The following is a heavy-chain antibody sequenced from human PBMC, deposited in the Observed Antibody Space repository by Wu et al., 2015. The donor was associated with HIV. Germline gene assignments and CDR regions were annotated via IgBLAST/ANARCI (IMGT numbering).Heavy chain of an antibody. CDR2: IIPISGTT. D-gene: IGHD3-10*01. J-gene: IGHJ5*02. CDR3: ARELEDPAIMVRAGFDP. CDR1: GGTFSSYT. Sequence: QVQLAQSGAEVKKPGSSVRVSCKASGGTFSSYTFNWVRQAPGQGLEWMGRIIPISGTTDYAQKFQGRVTITSDVYTSTAYMEMSSLRSEDTAIYYCARELEDPAIMVRAGFDPWGQGTLVTVSS. V-gene: IGHV1-69*15.